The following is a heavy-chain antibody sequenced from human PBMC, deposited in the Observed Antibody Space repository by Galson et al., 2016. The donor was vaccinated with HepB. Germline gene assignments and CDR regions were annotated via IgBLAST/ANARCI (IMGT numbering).Heavy chain of an antibody. CDR1: GFTFSSYA. D-gene: IGHD1-20*01. CDR2: IWYDGSNK. J-gene: IGHJ4*02. V-gene: IGHV3-33*01. CDR3: ARQEGHNWNLRSGGFDY. Sequence: SLRLSCAASGFTFSSYALHWVRQAPGKGLEWVAVIWYDGSNKYYADSVKGRFTITRDNSKNTLYLQMNSLRAEDTAVYYCARQEGHNWNLRSGGFDYWGQGTLFTVSS.